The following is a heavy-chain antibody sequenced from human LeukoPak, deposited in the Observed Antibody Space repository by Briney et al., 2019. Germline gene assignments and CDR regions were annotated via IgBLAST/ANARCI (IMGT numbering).Heavy chain of an antibody. D-gene: IGHD5-24*01. J-gene: IGHJ5*02. CDR1: GYSFTGYY. CDR2: INPNSGGT. Sequence: ASVTVSCKASGYSFTGYYMYWVRQAPGQGLELMGWINPNSGGTNYSQKFQGRVTMTMDTSISTASVTLARMSFDYSAMCYCASIYKEFDHWGQGTLVTVSS. CDR3: ASIYKEFDH. V-gene: IGHV1-2*02.